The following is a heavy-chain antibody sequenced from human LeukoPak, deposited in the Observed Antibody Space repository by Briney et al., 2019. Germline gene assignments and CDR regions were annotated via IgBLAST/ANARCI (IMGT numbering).Heavy chain of an antibody. V-gene: IGHV4-34*01. CDR1: GGSFSGYY. J-gene: IGHJ4*02. CDR3: ARRGRYGSGSYFNY. CDR2: IYHSGST. Sequence: SETLSLTCAVYGGSFSGYYWSWIRQPPGKGLEWIGEIYHSGSTNYNPSLKSRVTISVDTSKNQFSLKLSSVTAADTAVYYCARRGRYGSGSYFNYWGQGTLVTVSS. D-gene: IGHD3-10*01.